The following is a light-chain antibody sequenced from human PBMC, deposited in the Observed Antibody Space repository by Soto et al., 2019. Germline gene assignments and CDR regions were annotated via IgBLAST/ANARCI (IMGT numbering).Light chain of an antibody. CDR1: ESLFGF. CDR3: QGYNDWLFV. J-gene: IGKJ2*01. V-gene: IGKV3-15*01. CDR2: GVS. Sequence: EIVMTQSPATLSASPGESVSLSCRASESLFGFLAWYQQKPGQAPRLLIYGVSTKATGVPARFSGSGSAADFTFTFGGVKSDDSAVYYCQGYNDWLFVFGQGTKLEI.